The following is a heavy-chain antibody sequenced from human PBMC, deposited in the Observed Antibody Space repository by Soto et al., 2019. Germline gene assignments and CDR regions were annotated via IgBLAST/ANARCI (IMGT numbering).Heavy chain of an antibody. D-gene: IGHD2-2*01. CDR1: GFTFSSYS. CDR2: ISSSSSYI. V-gene: IGHV3-21*01. Sequence: PGGSLRLSCAASGFTFSSYSMNWVRQAPGKGLEWVSSISSSSSYIYYADSVKGRFTISRDNAKNSLYLQMNSLRAEDTAVYYCARDGGGLVPAIDCWGQGTLVTVSS. CDR3: ARDGGGLVPAIDC. J-gene: IGHJ4*02.